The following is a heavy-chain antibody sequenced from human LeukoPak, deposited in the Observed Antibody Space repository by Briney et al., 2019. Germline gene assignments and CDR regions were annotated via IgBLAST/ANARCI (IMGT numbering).Heavy chain of an antibody. D-gene: IGHD3-10*01. CDR2: IYYTGPT. CDR3: ASKNYYGSGAFDY. CDR1: GGSMTSYY. Sequence: SETLSLTCTVSGGSMTSYYWSWIRQPPGKGLEWIGYIYYTGPTNYNPSLKNRVTISVDTSRNQFSLKVTSVTAADTAVYYCASKNYYGSGAFDYWGQGTLVTVSS. V-gene: IGHV4-59*08. J-gene: IGHJ4*02.